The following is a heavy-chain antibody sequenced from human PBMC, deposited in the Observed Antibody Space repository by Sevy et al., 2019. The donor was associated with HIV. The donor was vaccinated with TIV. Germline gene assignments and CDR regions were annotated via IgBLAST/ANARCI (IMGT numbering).Heavy chain of an antibody. Sequence: GGSLRLSCAASGFTFSDYYMSWIRQAPGKGLEWVSYISSSSSYTNYADSLKGRFTISRDNAKNSLYLQMNSLRAEDTAVYYCAREGAGYYDSSGYYLWGQGTLVTVSS. CDR1: GFTFSDYY. V-gene: IGHV3-11*06. J-gene: IGHJ5*02. CDR2: ISSSSSYT. CDR3: AREGAGYYDSSGYYL. D-gene: IGHD3-22*01.